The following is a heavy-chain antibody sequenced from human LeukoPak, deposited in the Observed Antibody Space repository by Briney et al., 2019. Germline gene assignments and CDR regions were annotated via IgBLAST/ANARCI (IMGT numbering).Heavy chain of an antibody. CDR2: ISSSGSSI. J-gene: IGHJ3*02. V-gene: IGHV3-11*01. Sequence: GGSLRLSCVPSGFTLSDYYTSWIRQAPGKGLEWVSYISSSGSSIFYADSVKGRFTISRDNAKNSLYLQMNSLRAEDTAVYYCARGATDTTMVTSDAFDIWGQGTMVTVSS. CDR1: GFTLSDYY. CDR3: ARGATDTTMVTSDAFDI. D-gene: IGHD5-18*01.